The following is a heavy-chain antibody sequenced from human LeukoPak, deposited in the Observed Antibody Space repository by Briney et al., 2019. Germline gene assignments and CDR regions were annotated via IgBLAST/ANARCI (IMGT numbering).Heavy chain of an antibody. CDR1: GGTFSSYA. D-gene: IGHD3-16*01. Sequence: SVKVSCKASGGTFSSYAISLVRQAPGQGLEWMGGIIPIFVTANYAQKSEGRVTITADASTSPAYLELSSLRSEDTAVYYCARAVGITGIFDYWGQGTLVTVSS. J-gene: IGHJ4*02. V-gene: IGHV1-69*13. CDR2: IIPIFVTA. CDR3: ARAVGITGIFDY.